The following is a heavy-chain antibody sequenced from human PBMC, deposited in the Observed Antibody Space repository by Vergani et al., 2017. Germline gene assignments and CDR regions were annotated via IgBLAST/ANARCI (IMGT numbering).Heavy chain of an antibody. V-gene: IGHV3-48*01. CDR2: ISSSSSTI. Sequence: EVQLVESGGGLVQPGGSLRLSCAASGFTFSSYSMNWVRQAPGKGLEWVSYISSSSSTISYADSVKGRFTISRDNAKNSLYLQMNSLRAEDTAVYYCASLTSMVRGVIRDGWSQGSLVTVYS. CDR1: GFTFSSYS. CDR3: ASLTSMVRGVIRDG. J-gene: IGHJ4*02. D-gene: IGHD3-10*01.